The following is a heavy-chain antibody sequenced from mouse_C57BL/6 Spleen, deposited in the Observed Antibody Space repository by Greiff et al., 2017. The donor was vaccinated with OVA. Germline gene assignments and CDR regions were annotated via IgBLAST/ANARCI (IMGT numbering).Heavy chain of an antibody. J-gene: IGHJ4*01. D-gene: IGHD2-4*01. CDR1: GYAFSSSW. V-gene: IGHV1-82*01. CDR3: AMYDYDEGYAMDY. CDR2: IYPGDGDT. Sequence: QVQLQQSGPELVKPGASVKISCKASGYAFSSSWMNWVKQRPGKGLEWIGRIYPGDGDTNYNGKFKGKATLTADKSSSTAYMQLSSLTSEDSAVYFCAMYDYDEGYAMDYWGQGTSVTVSS.